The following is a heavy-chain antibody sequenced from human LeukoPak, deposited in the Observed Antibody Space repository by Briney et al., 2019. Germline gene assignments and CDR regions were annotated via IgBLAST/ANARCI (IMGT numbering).Heavy chain of an antibody. Sequence: GGSLRLSCAASGFTFSSYGMHWVRQAPGKGLEWVAVIWYDGSNKYYEDSVKGRFTISRDNSKNTLYLQMNSLRAEDTAVYYCAKGRSSSWYDAFDIWGQGKMVTVSS. D-gene: IGHD6-13*01. CDR3: AKGRSSSWYDAFDI. J-gene: IGHJ3*02. CDR1: GFTFSSYG. CDR2: IWYDGSNK. V-gene: IGHV3-33*06.